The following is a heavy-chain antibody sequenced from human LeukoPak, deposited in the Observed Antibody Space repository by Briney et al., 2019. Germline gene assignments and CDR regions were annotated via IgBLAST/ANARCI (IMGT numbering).Heavy chain of an antibody. D-gene: IGHD3-3*01. CDR1: GGSISSYY. CDR2: IYYIGST. J-gene: IGHJ4*02. CDR3: ARSGLRFLEWLLFIDY. V-gene: IGHV4-59*08. Sequence: SETLSLTCTVSGGSISSYYWSWIRQPPGKGLEWIGYIYYIGSTNYNPSLKSRVTISVDTSNNQFSLKLNSVTAADTAVYYCARSGLRFLEWLLFIDYWGQGTLVTVSS.